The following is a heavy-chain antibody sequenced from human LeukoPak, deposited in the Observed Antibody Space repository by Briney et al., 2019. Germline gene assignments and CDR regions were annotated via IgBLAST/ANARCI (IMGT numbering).Heavy chain of an antibody. CDR1: GFSVSVKY. V-gene: IGHV3-66*01. J-gene: IGHJ4*02. CDR2: FLASGYS. Sequence: GGSLILSCAASGFSVSVKYMSWVRQAPGPGLECVIVFLASGYSKYADSVKGTFTISRDNSQNTLDLQIKTLRAEDTAVYYCAAKGNGYTGIFVFAQWGQGTLVTVSP. D-gene: IGHD1-26*01. CDR3: AAKGNGYTGIFVFAQ.